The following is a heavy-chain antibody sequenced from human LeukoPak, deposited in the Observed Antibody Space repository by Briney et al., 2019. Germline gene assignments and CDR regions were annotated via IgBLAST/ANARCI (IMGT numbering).Heavy chain of an antibody. CDR3: AKDVTDDYDSSDDAFDI. D-gene: IGHD3-22*01. CDR2: ISWNSGSI. V-gene: IGHV3-9*01. CDR1: GFTFDDYA. J-gene: IGHJ3*02. Sequence: PGGSLRLSCAASGFTFDDYAMHWVRQAPGKGLEWVSGISWNSGSIGYADSVKGRFTISRDNAKNSLYLQMNSLRAEDTALYYCAKDVTDDYDSSDDAFDIWGQGTMATVSS.